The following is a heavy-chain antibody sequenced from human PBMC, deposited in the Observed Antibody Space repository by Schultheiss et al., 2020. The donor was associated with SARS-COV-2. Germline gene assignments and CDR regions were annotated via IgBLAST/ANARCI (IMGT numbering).Heavy chain of an antibody. J-gene: IGHJ4*02. Sequence: GGSLRLSCAASGFTFSTYWMHWVRQAPGKGPVWVSRIKSDGGGPTYADSVKGRFTISRDNAKNTLYLQMNSLRAEDTAVYYCAREWLESGALCDHWGQGALVTVSS. CDR3: AREWLESGALCDH. V-gene: IGHV3-74*01. D-gene: IGHD5-24*01. CDR2: IKSDGGGP. CDR1: GFTFSTYW.